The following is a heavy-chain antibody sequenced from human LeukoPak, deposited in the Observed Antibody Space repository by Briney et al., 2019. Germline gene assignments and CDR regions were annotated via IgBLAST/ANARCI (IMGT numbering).Heavy chain of an antibody. CDR2: IYHSGST. CDR1: GYSISSGYY. CDR3: ARRYQVAAFYYFDY. D-gene: IGHD2-15*01. V-gene: IGHV4-38-2*01. J-gene: IGHJ4*02. Sequence: SETLSLTCAVSGYSISSGYYWGWIRQPPGKGLEWIGSIYHSGSTYYNPSLKSRVTISVDTSKNQFSLKLSSVTAADTAVYYRARRYQVAAFYYFDYWGQGTLLTVSS.